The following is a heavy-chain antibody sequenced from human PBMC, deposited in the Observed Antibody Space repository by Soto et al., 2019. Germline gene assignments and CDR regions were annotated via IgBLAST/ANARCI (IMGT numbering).Heavy chain of an antibody. V-gene: IGHV1-69*04. CDR3: ARDQTGYCTNGVCYTPYDY. CDR2: IIPILGIA. D-gene: IGHD2-8*01. CDR1: GGTFSSYT. Sequence: ASVKVSCKASGGTFSSYTISWVRQAPGQGLEWMGRIIPILGIANYAQKFQGRVTITADKSTSTAYMELSSLRSEDTAVYYCARDQTGYCTNGVCYTPYDYWGQGTLVTVSS. J-gene: IGHJ4*02.